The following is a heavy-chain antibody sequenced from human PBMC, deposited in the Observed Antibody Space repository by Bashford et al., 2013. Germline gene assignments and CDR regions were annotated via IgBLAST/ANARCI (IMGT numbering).Heavy chain of an antibody. CDR1: GFTFSSYS. V-gene: IGHV3-21*01. CDR2: ISSSSSYI. Sequence: GGSLRLSCAASGFTFSSYSMNWVRQAPGKGLEWVSSISSSSSYIYYADSVKGRFTISRDNAKNSLYLQMNSLRAEDTAVYYCARVGWEVVAATPAFDIWGQGDNGHRLL. CDR3: ARVGWEVVAATPAFDI. J-gene: IGHJ3*02. D-gene: IGHD2-15*01.